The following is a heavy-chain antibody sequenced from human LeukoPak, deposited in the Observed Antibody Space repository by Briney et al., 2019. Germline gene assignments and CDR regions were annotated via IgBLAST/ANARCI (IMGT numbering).Heavy chain of an antibody. CDR3: AKDRGYSNNWLLDY. CDR2: LSGGGGST. D-gene: IGHD6-13*01. CDR1: GFTFSSYA. Sequence: PGGSLRLSCAASGFTFSSYAMSWVRQAPGMGLGWVSHLSGGGGSTYYADSVKGRFTISRDNSKNTLSLQMNSLRAEDTAVYYCAKDRGYSNNWLLDYWGQGTLASVST. J-gene: IGHJ4*02. V-gene: IGHV3-23*01.